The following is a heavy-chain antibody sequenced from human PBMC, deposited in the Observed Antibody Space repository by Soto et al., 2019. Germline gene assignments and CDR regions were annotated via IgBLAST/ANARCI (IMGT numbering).Heavy chain of an antibody. CDR1: GFTFSEYS. Sequence: EVQVVESGRGLVKPGGSLRLSCAASGFTFSEYSFLWVRQAPGKGLEWLSFIANGDNHIFYSDSVKGRFTISRDNAKNSVYLQLNSLRADDSAVYYCARENGHCTDACNRGAFDIWGQGTMVTVSS. D-gene: IGHD2-2*01. J-gene: IGHJ3*02. V-gene: IGHV3-21*01. CDR2: IANGDNHI. CDR3: ARENGHCTDACNRGAFDI.